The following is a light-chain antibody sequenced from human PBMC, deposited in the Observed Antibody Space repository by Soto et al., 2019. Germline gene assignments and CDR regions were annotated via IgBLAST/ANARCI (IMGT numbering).Light chain of an antibody. V-gene: IGKV1-5*03. J-gene: IGKJ1*01. CDR1: QSISSW. Sequence: DIQMTQSPSTLSASVGDRVTITCRASQSISSWLAWYQQKPGKAPKLLIYKASSLEIGVPSRFSGSGSGTEFTLTISSLQPDDFAAYYCQQYNSYSWTFGQGTKLEIK. CDR2: KAS. CDR3: QQYNSYSWT.